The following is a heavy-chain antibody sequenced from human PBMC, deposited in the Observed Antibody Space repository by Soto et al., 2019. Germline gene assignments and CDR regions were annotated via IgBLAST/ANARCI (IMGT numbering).Heavy chain of an antibody. CDR3: AKDPELATVTVTIYYFDY. CDR2: ISGSGGST. V-gene: IGHV3-23*01. D-gene: IGHD4-17*01. J-gene: IGHJ4*02. Sequence: GGSLRLSCAASGFTFSIYAMSWVRQAPGKGLEWVSAISGSGGSTYYADSVKGRFTISRDNSKNTLYLQMNSLRAEDTAVYYCAKDPELATVTVTIYYFDYWGQGTLVTVSS. CDR1: GFTFSIYA.